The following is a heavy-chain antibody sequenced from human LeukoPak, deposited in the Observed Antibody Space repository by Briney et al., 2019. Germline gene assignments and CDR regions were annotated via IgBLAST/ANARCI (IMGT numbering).Heavy chain of an antibody. CDR3: ASGFIYSGYDGGSLFDP. CDR1: GFIFSSYA. Sequence: GGSLRLSCAASGFIFSSYAMNWVRQAPGRGLVWVSRINSDGSTTNYADSVKGRFTISRDNAKNTLYLQMNSLRAEDTAVYYCASGFIYSGYDGGSLFDPWGQGTLVTVSS. CDR2: INSDGSTT. D-gene: IGHD5-12*01. J-gene: IGHJ5*02. V-gene: IGHV3-74*01.